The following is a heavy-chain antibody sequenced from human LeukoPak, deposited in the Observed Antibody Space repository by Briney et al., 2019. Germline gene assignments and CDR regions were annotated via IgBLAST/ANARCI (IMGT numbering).Heavy chain of an antibody. V-gene: IGHV3-23*01. D-gene: IGHD3-10*01. CDR2: ISGSGGST. J-gene: IGHJ4*02. CDR1: GGSISSSSYY. Sequence: ETLSLTCTVSGGSISSSSYYWGWIRQPPGKGLEWVSAISGSGGSTCYADSVKGRFTISRDNSKNTLYLQMNSLRAEDTAVYYCAKEPTGSYYNLFDYWGQGTLVTVSS. CDR3: AKEPTGSYYNLFDY.